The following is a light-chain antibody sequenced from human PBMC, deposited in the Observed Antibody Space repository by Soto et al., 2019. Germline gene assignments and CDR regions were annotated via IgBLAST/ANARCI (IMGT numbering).Light chain of an antibody. CDR1: SSDVGGYNY. V-gene: IGLV2-14*01. CDR3: SSYTSSSTYV. Sequence: QSVLTQPASVSGSPGQSITISCTGTSSDVGGYNYVSWYQQHPGKAPKLMIYEVSNRPSGVSNRFSGSKSDNTASLTISGLQAEDEADYYCSSYTSSSTYVFGTGTKVIVL. CDR2: EVS. J-gene: IGLJ1*01.